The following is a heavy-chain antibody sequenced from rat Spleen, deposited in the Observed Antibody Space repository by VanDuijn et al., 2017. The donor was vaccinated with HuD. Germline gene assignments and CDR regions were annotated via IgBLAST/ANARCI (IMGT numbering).Heavy chain of an antibody. CDR1: GFTFSSFA. D-gene: IGHD1-10*01. J-gene: IGHJ2*01. CDR2: ITSGGSNT. Sequence: EVQLVESGGGLVQPGRSLKLSCAASGFTFSSFAMAWVRQAPKKGLEWVATITSGGSNTYYPDSVKGRFTISRDNAKSTLYLQMDSLRSEDTATYYCAKGTTNFDYWGQGVMVTVSS. CDR3: AKGTTNFDY. V-gene: IGHV5-25*01.